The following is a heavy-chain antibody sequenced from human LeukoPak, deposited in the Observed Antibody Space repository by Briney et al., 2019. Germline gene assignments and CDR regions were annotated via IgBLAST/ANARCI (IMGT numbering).Heavy chain of an antibody. Sequence: GGSLRLSCAASGFTFSSYGMHWVRQAPGKGLEWVAVISYDGSNKYYADSVKGRFTISRDNSKNTLYLQMNSLRAEDTAVYYCAKDDLPPYSSSHSGYFDLWGRGTLVTVSS. CDR3: AKDDLPPYSSSHSGYFDL. CDR1: GFTFSSYG. D-gene: IGHD6-13*01. V-gene: IGHV3-30*18. CDR2: ISYDGSNK. J-gene: IGHJ2*01.